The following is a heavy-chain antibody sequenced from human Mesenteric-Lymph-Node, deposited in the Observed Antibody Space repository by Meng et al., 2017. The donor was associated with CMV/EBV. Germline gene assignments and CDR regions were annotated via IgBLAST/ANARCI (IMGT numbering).Heavy chain of an antibody. Sequence: GSLRLSCTVSGGSISSSSYYWGWIRQPPGKGLEWIGSIYYSGSTYYNPSLKSRVTISVDTSKNQFSLKLSSVTAADTAVYYCARLLLWFGELLSPRPYYFDYRGQGTLVTVSS. CDR3: ARLLLWFGELLSPRPYYFDY. V-gene: IGHV4-39*07. D-gene: IGHD3-10*01. J-gene: IGHJ4*02. CDR2: IYYSGST. CDR1: GGSISSSSYY.